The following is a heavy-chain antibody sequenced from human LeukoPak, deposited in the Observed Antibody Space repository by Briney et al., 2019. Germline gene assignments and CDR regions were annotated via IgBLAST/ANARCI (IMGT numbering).Heavy chain of an antibody. D-gene: IGHD2-2*01. Sequence: SETLSLTCTVSGGSISSSSYYWGWIRQPPGKGLEWIGSIYYSGSTYYNPSLKSRATISVDTSKNQFSLKLSSVTAADTAVYYCARRNVVVPAARGPYNWFDPWGQGTLVTVSS. J-gene: IGHJ5*02. CDR1: GGSISSSSYY. CDR3: ARRNVVVPAARGPYNWFDP. V-gene: IGHV4-39*01. CDR2: IYYSGST.